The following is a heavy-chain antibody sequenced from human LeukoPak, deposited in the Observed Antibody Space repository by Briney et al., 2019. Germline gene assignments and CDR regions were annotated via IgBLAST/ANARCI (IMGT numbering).Heavy chain of an antibody. CDR3: ARDDDYGSRGDY. D-gene: IGHD3-10*01. V-gene: IGHV3-21*01. CDR1: GFTFSSYS. CDR2: ISSSSSYI. Sequence: GGSLRLSCAVSGFTFSSYSMNWVRQAPGKGLEWVSSISSSSSYIYYADSVKGRFTISRDNAKNSLYLQMNSPRAEDTAVYYCARDDDYGSRGDYWGQGTLVTVSS. J-gene: IGHJ4*02.